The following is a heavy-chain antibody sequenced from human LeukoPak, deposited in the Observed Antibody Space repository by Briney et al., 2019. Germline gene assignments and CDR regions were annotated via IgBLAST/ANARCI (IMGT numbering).Heavy chain of an antibody. CDR1: GFTFSSYA. J-gene: IGHJ4*02. Sequence: GGSLRLSCAASGFTFSSYAMSWVRQAPGKGLEWVSYISSSGSTIYYADSVKGRFTISRDNAKNSLYLQMNSLRAEDTAVYYCARDSVRTFDYWGQGTLVTVSS. CDR2: ISSSGSTI. D-gene: IGHD1/OR15-1a*01. CDR3: ARDSVRTFDY. V-gene: IGHV3-48*03.